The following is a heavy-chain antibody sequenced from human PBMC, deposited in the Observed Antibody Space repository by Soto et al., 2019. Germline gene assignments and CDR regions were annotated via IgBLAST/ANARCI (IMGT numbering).Heavy chain of an antibody. D-gene: IGHD3-22*01. CDR3: AKSQGTDHYDSSGSPYPPVFDC. CDR1: GFTFSSYA. CDR2: ISGSGGST. Sequence: PGGSLRLSCAASGFTFSSYAMSWVRQAPGEGLEWVSAISGSGGSTYYADSVKGRFTISRDNSKNTLYLQMNSLRAEDTAVYYCAKSQGTDHYDSSGSPYPPVFDCCGQGTLVSVAS. V-gene: IGHV3-23*01. J-gene: IGHJ4*02.